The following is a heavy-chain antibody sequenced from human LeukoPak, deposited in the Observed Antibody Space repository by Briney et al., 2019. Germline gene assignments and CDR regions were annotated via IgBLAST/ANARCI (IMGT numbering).Heavy chain of an antibody. Sequence: ASVKVSCKASGYTFTSYYMHWVRQAPGQGLEWMGLINPSGGSTSYAQKFQGRVTMTRDTSTSTVYMELSSLRSEDTAVYYCARERSSITLAGFFDYWGQGTLVTVSS. V-gene: IGHV1-46*01. CDR1: GYTFTSYY. CDR2: INPSGGST. CDR3: ARERSSITLAGFFDY. J-gene: IGHJ4*02. D-gene: IGHD6-19*01.